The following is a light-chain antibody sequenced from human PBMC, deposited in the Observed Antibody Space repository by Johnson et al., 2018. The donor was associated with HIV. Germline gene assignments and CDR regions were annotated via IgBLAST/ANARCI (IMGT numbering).Light chain of an antibody. J-gene: IGLJ1*01. V-gene: IGLV1-51*01. CDR3: GTWDNSLRGGF. Sequence: HSVLTQPPSVSAAPGQKVTISCSGSSSNIGNNYVSWYQQVPGTAPKLLIFDNNKRPSGIPDRFSGSKSGTSATLGITGLQTGDEADYYCGTWDNSLRGGFFGTGTKVTVL. CDR1: SSNIGNNY. CDR2: DNN.